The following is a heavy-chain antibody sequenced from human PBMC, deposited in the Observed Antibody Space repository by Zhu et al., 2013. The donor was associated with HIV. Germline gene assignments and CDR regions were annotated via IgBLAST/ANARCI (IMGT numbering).Heavy chain of an antibody. CDR2: ISDLSGVS. CDR1: GGTFSSYA. V-gene: IGHV1-69*17. CDR3: ATKDTDWEFDIVEDGLDV. D-gene: IGHD2-15*01. Sequence: QVQLVQSGAEAKKPGSSVKVSCKASGGTFSSYAISWVRQAPGQGLEWMGGISDLSGVSSYPQKFRGRVKITADKKTSTAYLEVTRLRSEDTAVYYCATKDTDWEFDIVEDGLDVWGQGTTVTVSS. J-gene: IGHJ6*02.